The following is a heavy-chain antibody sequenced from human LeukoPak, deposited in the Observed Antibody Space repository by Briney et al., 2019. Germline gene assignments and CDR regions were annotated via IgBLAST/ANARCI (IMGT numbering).Heavy chain of an antibody. CDR1: GFTFSSYA. CDR2: ISGSGGST. J-gene: IGHJ6*02. V-gene: IGHV3-23*01. Sequence: GGSLRLSCAASGFTFSSYAMSWVRQAPGKGLEWVSAISGSGGSTYYADSVKARFTISRDNSKNTLYLQMNSLRAEDTAVYYCAKDPTYSGSYLSGWYYYYGMDVWGQGTTVTVSS. D-gene: IGHD1-26*01. CDR3: AKDPTYSGSYLSGWYYYYGMDV.